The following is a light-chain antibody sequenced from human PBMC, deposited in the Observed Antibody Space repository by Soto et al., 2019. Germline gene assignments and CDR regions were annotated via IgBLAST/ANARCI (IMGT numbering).Light chain of an antibody. Sequence: QSALTQPASVSGSPGQSITISCTGTSSDVGGYNYVSWYQQHPGKAPKLMIYEVSNRPSGVSNRFSGSKSGNTASLTISGLQADEEADYYCSSYTGINHWVFGGGTKLTVL. J-gene: IGLJ3*02. CDR3: SSYTGINHWV. CDR2: EVS. V-gene: IGLV2-14*01. CDR1: SSDVGGYNY.